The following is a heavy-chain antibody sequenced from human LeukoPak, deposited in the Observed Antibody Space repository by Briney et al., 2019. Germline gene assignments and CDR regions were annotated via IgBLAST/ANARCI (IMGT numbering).Heavy chain of an antibody. J-gene: IGHJ6*03. CDR2: ISSSGSTI. Sequence: GGSLRLSCAASGFTFSDYYMSWIRQAPGKGLEWVSYISSSGSTIYYADSVKGRFTISRDNAKNSLYLQMNSLRAEDTAVYYCVRGSGSYYYCYYYYMDVWGKGTTVTISS. CDR3: VRGSGSYYYCYYYYMDV. D-gene: IGHD3-10*01. CDR1: GFTFSDYY. V-gene: IGHV3-11*01.